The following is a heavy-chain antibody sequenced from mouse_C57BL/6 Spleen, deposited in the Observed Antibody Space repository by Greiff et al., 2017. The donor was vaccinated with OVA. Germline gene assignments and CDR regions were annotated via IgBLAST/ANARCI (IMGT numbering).Heavy chain of an antibody. CDR2: IDPSDSYT. J-gene: IGHJ3*01. Sequence: QVQLQQPGAELVKPGASVKLSCKASGYTFTSYWMQWVKQRPGQGLEWIGEIDPSDSYTNYNQKFKGKAPLTVATSSSTPYMHLSSLTSEDSAVSKRGRRKWERSAYWGQGTLVTVAA. CDR3: GRRKWERSAY. D-gene: IGHD1-3*01. V-gene: IGHV1-50*01. CDR1: GYTFTSYW.